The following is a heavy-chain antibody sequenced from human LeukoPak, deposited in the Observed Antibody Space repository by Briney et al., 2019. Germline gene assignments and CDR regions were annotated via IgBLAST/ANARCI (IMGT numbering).Heavy chain of an antibody. CDR2: LSNSGNT. J-gene: IGHJ4*02. CDR1: GGSLSSRSHY. CDR3: ARGPNSNWSGLDF. Sequence: SETLSLTCTVSGGSLSSRSHYWGWIRQPPGQGLEWIGSLSNSGNTYYNPSLKSRVTISVDTSKNEFSLKLSSVTAADTAVYYCARGPNSNWSGLDFWGQGTLLTVSS. D-gene: IGHD6-6*01. V-gene: IGHV4-39*01.